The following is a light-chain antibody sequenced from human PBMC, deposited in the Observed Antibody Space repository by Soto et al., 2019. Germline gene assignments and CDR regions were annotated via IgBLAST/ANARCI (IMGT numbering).Light chain of an antibody. Sequence: EIVMTQSPATLSVSPGERATLSCRASQSVSSNLAWYQQKPGQAPTLLIFGASARATGIPAGFSGSGSGTEFTLTISSLQSEDFAVYYCQHYNNWPFTFGQGTKVDIK. J-gene: IGKJ2*01. V-gene: IGKV3-15*01. CDR2: GAS. CDR1: QSVSSN. CDR3: QHYNNWPFT.